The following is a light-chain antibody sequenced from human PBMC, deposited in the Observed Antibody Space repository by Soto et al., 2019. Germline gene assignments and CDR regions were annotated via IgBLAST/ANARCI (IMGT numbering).Light chain of an antibody. CDR3: RQPSTFLPLT. CDR1: QGISNW. J-gene: IGKJ4*02. CDR2: GAS. Sequence: DIQMTQSPSSVSASVGDRVTITCRASQGISNWLAWYQQQPGKAPKLLIYGASSLQSGVPSSFSGGGSGTHFTLLISSLQPEDFATYYCRQPSTFLPLTFGGGTKVEI. V-gene: IGKV1-12*01.